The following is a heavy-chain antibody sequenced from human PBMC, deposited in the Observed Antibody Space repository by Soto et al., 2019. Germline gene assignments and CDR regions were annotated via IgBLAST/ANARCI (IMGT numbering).Heavy chain of an antibody. Sequence: ASVKVSCKASGYTFTSYGISWVRQAPGQGLEWMGWISAYNGNTNYAQKLQGRVTMTTDTSTSTAYMELRSLRSDDTAVYYCARRDRPYGSGSYEDYWGQGTLVTVSS. V-gene: IGHV1-18*01. D-gene: IGHD3-10*01. J-gene: IGHJ4*02. CDR1: GYTFTSYG. CDR2: ISAYNGNT. CDR3: ARRDRPYGSGSYEDY.